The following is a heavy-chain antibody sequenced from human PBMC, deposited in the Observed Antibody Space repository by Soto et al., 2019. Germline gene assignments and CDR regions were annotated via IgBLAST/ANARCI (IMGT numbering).Heavy chain of an antibody. J-gene: IGHJ4*02. Sequence: QVQLEQSGAEVKKPGASVKVSCKTSGYTFTSYTLHWVRQAPGQGLEWMGWINAGNGREKYSQRFQDRVSLSTDKSATPPYMELRSPRSEDTALFFWAGGGGGVGEASFDSWGQGTLVTVSS. CDR1: GYTFTSYT. CDR2: INAGNGRE. CDR3: AGGGGGVGEASFDS. V-gene: IGHV1-3*01. D-gene: IGHD3-10*01.